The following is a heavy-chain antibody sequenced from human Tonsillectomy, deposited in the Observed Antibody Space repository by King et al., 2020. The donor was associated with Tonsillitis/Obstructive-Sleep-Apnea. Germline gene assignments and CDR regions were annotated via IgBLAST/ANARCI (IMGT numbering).Heavy chain of an antibody. CDR3: AKGTSIAARPGYFQH. Sequence: VQLVESVGGVVQPGRSLRLSCAASGFTFSSYGMHWVRQAPGKGLAWVAVISYDGSHKYYADSWKGRFTISRDNSKNTLYLQMNSLRAEDTAVYYCAKGTSIAARPGYFQHWGQGTLVTVSS. CDR1: GFTFSSYG. D-gene: IGHD6-6*01. V-gene: IGHV3-30*18. J-gene: IGHJ1*01. CDR2: ISYDGSHK.